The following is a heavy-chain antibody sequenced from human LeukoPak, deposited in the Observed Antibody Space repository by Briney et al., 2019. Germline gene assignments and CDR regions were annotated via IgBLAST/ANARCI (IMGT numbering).Heavy chain of an antibody. CDR3: VAYYGSGRSAD. CDR2: ISASGTTT. CDR1: GFTFTNYS. V-gene: IGHV3-23*01. D-gene: IGHD3-10*01. Sequence: GGSLRLSCAASGFTFTNYSISWLRQAPGKGLEWVSSISASGTTTYFADSVKGRFTISRDNSKNTLYLQITSLRAEDTAVYYCVAYYGSGRSADWRQGTVVTVSS. J-gene: IGHJ4*02.